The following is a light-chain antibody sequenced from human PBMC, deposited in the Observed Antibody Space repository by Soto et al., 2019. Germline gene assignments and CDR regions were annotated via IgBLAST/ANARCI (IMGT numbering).Light chain of an antibody. CDR3: QQYGSSGT. V-gene: IGKV3-15*01. CDR2: DAS. CDR1: RGISSN. J-gene: IGKJ1*01. Sequence: IVMTQSPATLSVSPGERATLSCRASRGISSNLAWYQQKPGQAPRLLIYDASTRATGIPARFSGSGSGTDFTLTISRLEPEDFAVYYCQQYGSSGTFGQGTKVDIK.